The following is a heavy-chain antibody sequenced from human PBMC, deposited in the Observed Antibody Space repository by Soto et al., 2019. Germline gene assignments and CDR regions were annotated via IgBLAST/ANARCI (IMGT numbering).Heavy chain of an antibody. CDR2: ISTSGSST. Sequence: GGSLSLACAASGFSLKDSYMGWSRQAPGKGLEWVSLISTSGSSTDYADSVKGRFTISRDNAKNSLSLQMNSLRAEDTAVYYCANLAKNYYHYMDVWGKGTTVTVSS. CDR1: GFSLKDSY. J-gene: IGHJ6*03. V-gene: IGHV3-11*01. D-gene: IGHD1-26*01. CDR3: ANLAKNYYHYMDV.